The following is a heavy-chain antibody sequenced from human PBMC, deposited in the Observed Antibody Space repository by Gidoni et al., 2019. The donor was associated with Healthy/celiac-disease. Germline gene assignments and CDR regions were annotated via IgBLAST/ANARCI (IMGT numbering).Heavy chain of an antibody. V-gene: IGHV3-49*03. CDR2: IRSKAYGGTT. D-gene: IGHD4-4*01. J-gene: IGHJ6*02. Sequence: EVQLVESGGGLVQPGRSLRLSCTASGFTFGDYAMSWFRQAPGKGLEWVGFIRSKAYGGTTEYAASVKGRFTISRDDSKSIAYLQMNSLKTEDTAVYYCTRSYSNYDYYYYGMDVWGQGTTVTVSS. CDR1: GFTFGDYA. CDR3: TRSYSNYDYYYYGMDV.